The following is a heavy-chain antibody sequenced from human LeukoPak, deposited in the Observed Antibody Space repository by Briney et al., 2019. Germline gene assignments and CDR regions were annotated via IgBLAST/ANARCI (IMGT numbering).Heavy chain of an antibody. V-gene: IGHV3-48*01. CDR2: ISSSSNII. D-gene: IGHD3-10*01. CDR3: ARDFAREFTIDY. CDR1: GFTFSNYN. J-gene: IGHJ4*02. Sequence: GESLKISRAASGFTFSNYNMNWVRQPPGKGLQWVSYISSSSNIIYYADSVKSRFTISRDNAKNSLFLQMNSLRAEDTAVYYCARDFAREFTIDYWGQGTLVTVSS.